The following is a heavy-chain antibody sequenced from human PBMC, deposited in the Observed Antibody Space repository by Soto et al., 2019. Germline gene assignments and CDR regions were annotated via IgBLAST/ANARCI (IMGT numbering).Heavy chain of an antibody. J-gene: IGHJ6*02. Sequence: GASVKVSCKASGYTFTSYGISWVRQAPGQGLEWMGWISAYNGNTNYAQKLQGRVTMTTDTPTSTAYMELRSLRSDDTAVYYCARGEGVTIFGVVIIPPDYYYGMDVWGQGTTVTVSS. V-gene: IGHV1-18*01. D-gene: IGHD3-3*01. CDR3: ARGEGVTIFGVVIIPPDYYYGMDV. CDR2: ISAYNGNT. CDR1: GYTFTSYG.